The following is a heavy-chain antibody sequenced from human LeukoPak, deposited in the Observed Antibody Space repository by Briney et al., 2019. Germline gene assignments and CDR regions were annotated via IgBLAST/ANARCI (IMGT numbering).Heavy chain of an antibody. Sequence: ASVKVSCKASGGTFSSYAISWVRQAPGQGLEWMGGIIPIFGTANCAQRFQGRVTITTDESTSTAYMELSSLRSEDTAVYYCARSPQYYDFWSGYYRVFDYWGQGTLVTVSS. CDR3: ARSPQYYDFWSGYYRVFDY. V-gene: IGHV1-69*05. CDR2: IIPIFGTA. CDR1: GGTFSSYA. D-gene: IGHD3-3*01. J-gene: IGHJ4*02.